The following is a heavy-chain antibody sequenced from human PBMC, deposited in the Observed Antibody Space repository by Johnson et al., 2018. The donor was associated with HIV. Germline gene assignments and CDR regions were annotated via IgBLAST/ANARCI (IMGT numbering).Heavy chain of an antibody. V-gene: IGHV3-20*04. CDR2: INWNGGST. J-gene: IGHJ3*02. CDR3: ARVGGINDYGDPGDAFDI. CDR1: GFTFDDYG. D-gene: IGHD4-17*01. Sequence: VQLVESGGGSVKSGGSLRVSCAASGFTFDDYGMSWVRQAPGKGLEWVSGINWNGGSTGYADSVKGRFTISRDNAKNSLYLQMNSLRAEDTALYYCARVGGINDYGDPGDAFDIWGQGTMVTVSS.